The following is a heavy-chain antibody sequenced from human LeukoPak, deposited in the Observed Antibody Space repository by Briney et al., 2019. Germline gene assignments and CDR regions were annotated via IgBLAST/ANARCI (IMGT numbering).Heavy chain of an antibody. CDR1: GYTFTGYY. D-gene: IGHD6-13*01. V-gene: IGHV1-2*02. J-gene: IGHJ4*02. CDR3: ARDRIKAAAGTLGY. Sequence: ASVTVTCKASGYTFTGYYMHWVRQPPAQGQELMGLINPNSGGTNYAQKFQGRVTMTRDTSISTAYMELSRLRSDDTAVYYCARDRIKAAAGTLGYWGQGTLVTVSS. CDR2: INPNSGGT.